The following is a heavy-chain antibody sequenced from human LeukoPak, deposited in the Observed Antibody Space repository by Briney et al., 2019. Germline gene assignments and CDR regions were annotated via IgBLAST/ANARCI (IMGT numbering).Heavy chain of an antibody. J-gene: IGHJ4*02. CDR1: GYTLSEVS. CDR2: FDPEENKI. D-gene: IGHD6-13*01. V-gene: IGHV1-24*01. CDR3: ARDSSSTALFDC. Sequence: ASVKVSCKVSGYTLSEVSFHWVRQAPGKGLEWMGGFDPEENKITYAQKVQGRLTMTEDTSTDTAYMELSSLRSEDTAVYYCARDSSSTALFDCWGQGTLVTVSS.